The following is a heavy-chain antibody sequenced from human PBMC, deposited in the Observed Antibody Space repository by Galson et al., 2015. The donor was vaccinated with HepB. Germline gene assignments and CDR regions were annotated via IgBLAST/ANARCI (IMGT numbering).Heavy chain of an antibody. Sequence: SLRLSCAASGFTFSSYWMSWVRQAPGKGLEWVANIKQDGSEKYYVDSVKGRFTISRDNAKNSLYLQMNSLRAEDTAVYYCASGRGIAVAGLDYWGQGTLVTVSS. V-gene: IGHV3-7*03. J-gene: IGHJ4*02. CDR1: GFTFSSYW. CDR3: ASGRGIAVAGLDY. D-gene: IGHD6-19*01. CDR2: IKQDGSEK.